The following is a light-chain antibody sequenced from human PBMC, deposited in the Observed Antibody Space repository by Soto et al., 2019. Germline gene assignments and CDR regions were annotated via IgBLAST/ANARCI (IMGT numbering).Light chain of an antibody. V-gene: IGLV2-14*03. CDR3: SSFRSSSNSYV. CDR2: DIS. CDR1: SSEIGDFNF. J-gene: IGLJ1*01. Sequence: QSVVTQPASVSGSPGQSITISFTGTSSEIGDFNFVSWYQQHPGKSPNLVIYDISNRLSGVSIHFSGSKSANTASLTISGFHSEDESDYYCSSFRSSSNSYVFGKGTKVTVL.